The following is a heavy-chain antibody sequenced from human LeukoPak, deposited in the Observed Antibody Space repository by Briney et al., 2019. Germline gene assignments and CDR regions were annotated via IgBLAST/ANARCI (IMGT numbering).Heavy chain of an antibody. Sequence: SETLSLTCTVSGGSISSYYWSWIRQPPGKGLEWIGYIYYSGSTNYNPSLKSRVTISVDTSKNQFSLKLSSVTAADTAVYYCAREVDCSSTSCYFAGSGPNWYFDLWGRGTLVTVSS. V-gene: IGHV4-59*01. CDR3: AREVDCSSTSCYFAGSGPNWYFDL. CDR2: IYYSGST. D-gene: IGHD2-2*01. CDR1: GGSISSYY. J-gene: IGHJ2*01.